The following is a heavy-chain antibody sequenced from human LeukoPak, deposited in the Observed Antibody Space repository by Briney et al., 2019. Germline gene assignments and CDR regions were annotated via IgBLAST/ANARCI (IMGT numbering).Heavy chain of an antibody. J-gene: IGHJ4*02. CDR2: INPNNGGT. Sequence: ASVKVSCKASGYTFTGYSMHWVRQAPGQGLEWMGWINPNNGGTNYAQTFQGRVTMTRDTSISTASMELSRLTSDDTAVYYCARAFLYSDFWSGYPGVFDQWGQGTLVTVSS. CDR3: ARAFLYSDFWSGYPGVFDQ. V-gene: IGHV1-2*02. CDR1: GYTFTGYS. D-gene: IGHD3-3*01.